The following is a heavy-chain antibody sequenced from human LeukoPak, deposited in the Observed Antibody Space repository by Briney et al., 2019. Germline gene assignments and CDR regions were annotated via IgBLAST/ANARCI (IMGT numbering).Heavy chain of an antibody. D-gene: IGHD6-19*01. J-gene: IGHJ3*02. CDR1: GFTLSGYW. Sequence: GGSLRLSCAASGFTLSGYWMTWVRQAPGKGLEWVANIKEDGSEKYYVDSVKGRFTISRDNAKNSLYLQMNSLRAEDTAVYYCAKFPVADPDAFDIWGQGTMVTVSS. CDR2: IKEDGSEK. CDR3: AKFPVADPDAFDI. V-gene: IGHV3-7*01.